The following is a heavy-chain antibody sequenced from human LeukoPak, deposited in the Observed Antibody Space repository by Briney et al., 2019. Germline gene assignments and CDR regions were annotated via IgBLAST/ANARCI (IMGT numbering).Heavy chain of an antibody. Sequence: ASVKVSCKASGGTFSSYAISWVRQAPGQGPEWMGGIIPIFGTANYAQKFQGRVTITADESTSTAYMELSSLRSEDTAVYYCARAGDHCSSTSCEDLFDYWGQGTLVTVSS. CDR1: GGTFSSYA. CDR2: IIPIFGTA. CDR3: ARAGDHCSSTSCEDLFDY. J-gene: IGHJ4*02. V-gene: IGHV1-69*13. D-gene: IGHD2-2*01.